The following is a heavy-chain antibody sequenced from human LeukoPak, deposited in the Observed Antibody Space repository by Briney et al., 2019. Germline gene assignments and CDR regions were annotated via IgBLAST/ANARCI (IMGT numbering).Heavy chain of an antibody. CDR3: ARQYYYDSSGSAGLDY. CDR2: INANTGNP. D-gene: IGHD3-22*01. V-gene: IGHV7-4-1*02. J-gene: IGHJ4*02. CDR1: GYTFTSYS. Sequence: ASVKVSCKASGYTFTSYSMNWVRQAPGQGLEYMGWINANTGNPTYAQGFTGRFVFSLDTSVSTAYLQISSLKAEDTAVYYCARQYYYDSSGSAGLDYWGQGTLVTVSS.